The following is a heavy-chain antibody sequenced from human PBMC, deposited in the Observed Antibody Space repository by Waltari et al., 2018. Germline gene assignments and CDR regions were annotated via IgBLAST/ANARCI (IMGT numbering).Heavy chain of an antibody. Sequence: VQLVQSGAEVKKPGSSVKVSCKASGGTFSSYAISWVRQAPGQGLEWMGGIIPIFGTANYAQKFQGRVTITADESTSTAYMELSSLRSEDTAVYYCARDPITIFGVVNPYYYYGMDVWGQGTTVTVSS. CDR1: GGTFSSYA. CDR2: IIPIFGTA. J-gene: IGHJ6*02. V-gene: IGHV1-69*01. D-gene: IGHD3-3*01. CDR3: ARDPITIFGVVNPYYYYGMDV.